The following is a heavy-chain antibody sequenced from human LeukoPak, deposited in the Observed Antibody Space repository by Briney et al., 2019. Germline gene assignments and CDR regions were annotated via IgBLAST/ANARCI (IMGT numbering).Heavy chain of an antibody. CDR1: GGSFSGYY. J-gene: IGHJ4*02. V-gene: IGHV4-34*01. CDR2: INHSGST. CDR3: ARGKDGLDIVVVPAAIGFDY. D-gene: IGHD2-2*03. Sequence: PSETLSLTCAVYGGSFSGYYWSWIRQPPGKGLEWIGEINHSGSTNYNPSLKSRVTISVDTSKNQFSLKLSSVTAADTAAYYCARGKDGLDIVVVPAAIGFDYWGQGTLVTVSS.